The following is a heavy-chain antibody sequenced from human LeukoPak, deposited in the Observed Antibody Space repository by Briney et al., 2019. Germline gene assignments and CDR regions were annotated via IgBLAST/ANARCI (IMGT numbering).Heavy chain of an antibody. V-gene: IGHV4-61*01. Sequence: PSETLSLTCTVSGGSISSSSYYWSWSRQSPGKGLEWIGYIYSSGSTNYNPSLKSRVTISVDTSKNQFSLKLSSVIAADTAVYYCASLVSGSLDCWGQGTLVTVSS. CDR1: GGSISSSSYY. J-gene: IGHJ4*02. CDR2: IYSSGST. CDR3: ASLVSGSLDC. D-gene: IGHD6-19*01.